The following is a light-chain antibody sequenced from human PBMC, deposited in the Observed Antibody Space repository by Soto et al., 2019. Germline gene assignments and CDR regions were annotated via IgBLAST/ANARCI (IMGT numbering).Light chain of an antibody. Sequence: QAVVTQEPSLTVSPGGTVTLTCGSSTGAVTSGHYPYWFQQKPGQAPRTLIYDTDNKHSWTPARFSGSLLGGKAALTLSGAQPEEGADFYFMPTHSGAAVLGSGTSSPS. J-gene: IGLJ1*01. CDR3: MPTHSGAAV. V-gene: IGLV7-46*01. CDR2: DTD. CDR1: TGAVTSGHY.